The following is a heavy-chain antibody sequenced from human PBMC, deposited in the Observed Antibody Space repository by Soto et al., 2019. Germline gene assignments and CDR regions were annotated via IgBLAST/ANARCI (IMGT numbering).Heavy chain of an antibody. J-gene: IGHJ4*02. D-gene: IGHD3-10*01. CDR3: IRGGLTSRPFEY. V-gene: IGHV5-51*01. CDR1: GYIIKNYW. CDR2: IYPDDSDT. Sequence: EVQLVQCGTEVKQPGESLKISCKASGYIIKNYWIGWVRQMPGQGLEWMGIIYPDDSDTRYSPSFQGQVTISVDKSISTAYVQWSSLKASDSAIYYCIRGGLTSRPFEYWGQGTLVTVFS.